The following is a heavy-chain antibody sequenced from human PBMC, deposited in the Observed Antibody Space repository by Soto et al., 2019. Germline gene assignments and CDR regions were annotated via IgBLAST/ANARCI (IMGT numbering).Heavy chain of an antibody. V-gene: IGHV3-30*18. J-gene: IGHJ6*02. CDR3: AKDFKDGYYDYYGMDV. CDR2: ISYDGSNK. Sequence: PGGSLRLSCAASGFTFSSYGMHWVRQAPGKGLEWVAVISYDGSNKYYADSVKGRFTISRDNSKNTLYLQMNSLRAEDTAVYYCAKDFKDGYYDYYGMDVWGQGTTVTVSS. CDR1: GFTFSSYG.